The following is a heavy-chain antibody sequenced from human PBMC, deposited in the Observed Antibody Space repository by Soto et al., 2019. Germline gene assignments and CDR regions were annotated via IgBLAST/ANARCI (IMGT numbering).Heavy chain of an antibody. CDR1: GFSLSTIELG. CDR2: IYWDDDK. Sequence: SGPTLGNPTQTLTLACTFSGFSLSTIELGVGWIRQPPGKALEWLGVIYWDDDKRYSPSLKGRLTITKDTSRNQVGLIMTNMDPVDTATYYCARALRFHNWYDPWDRGTLVTVSS. V-gene: IGHV2-5*02. CDR3: ARALRFHNWYDP. J-gene: IGHJ5*02. D-gene: IGHD4-17*01.